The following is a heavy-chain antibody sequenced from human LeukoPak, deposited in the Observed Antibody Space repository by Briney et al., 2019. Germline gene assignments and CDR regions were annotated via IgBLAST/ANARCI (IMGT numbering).Heavy chain of an antibody. CDR2: ISGSGGST. J-gene: IGHJ4*02. V-gene: IGHV3-23*01. Sequence: GGSLRLSCAASGFTFSSYAMSWVRQAPGKGLEWVSAISGSGGSTYYADSVKGRFTISRDNSKNTLYLQMNSLRAEDTAVYYYARGVGSGSRLRAGDYWGQGTLVTVSS. CDR3: ARGVGSGSRLRAGDY. CDR1: GFTFSSYA. D-gene: IGHD1-26*01.